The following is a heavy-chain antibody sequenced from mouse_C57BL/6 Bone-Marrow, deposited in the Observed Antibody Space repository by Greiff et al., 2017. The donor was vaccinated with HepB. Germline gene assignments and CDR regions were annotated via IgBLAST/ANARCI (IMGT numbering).Heavy chain of an antibody. CDR2: ISSGGSYT. D-gene: IGHD2-2*01. V-gene: IGHV5-6*01. CDR3: ARHGWGY. CDR1: GFTFSSYG. Sequence: EVQVVESGGDLVKPGESLKLSCAASGFTFSSYGMSWVRQTPDKRLEWVATISSGGSYTYYPDSVKGRFTISRDNAKNTLYLQMSSLKSEDTAMYYCARHGWGYWGQGTTLTVSS. J-gene: IGHJ2*01.